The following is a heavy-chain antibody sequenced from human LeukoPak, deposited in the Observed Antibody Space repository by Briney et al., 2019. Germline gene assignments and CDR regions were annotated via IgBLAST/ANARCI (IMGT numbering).Heavy chain of an antibody. V-gene: IGHV4-59*12. D-gene: IGHD3-9*01. CDR1: GGSISSYY. CDR3: ATRPQNYDILTGGAREGWYFDL. Sequence: SETLSLTCTVSGGSISSYYWSWIRQPPGKGLEWIGYIYYSGSTNYNPSLKSRVTISVDTSKNQFSLKLSSVTAADTAVYYCATRPQNYDILTGGAREGWYFDLWGRGTLVTVSS. CDR2: IYYSGST. J-gene: IGHJ2*01.